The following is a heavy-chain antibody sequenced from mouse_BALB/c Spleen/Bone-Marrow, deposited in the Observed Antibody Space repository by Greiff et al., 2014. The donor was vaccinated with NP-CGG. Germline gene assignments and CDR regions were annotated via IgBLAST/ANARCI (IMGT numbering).Heavy chain of an antibody. V-gene: IGHV1S81*02. Sequence: QVQLQQSGAELVKPGASVKLSCRVSGYTFTNNFVYWVKQRPGQGLEWIGEINPSNDTPNFNEKFKSKATLTVDKSSSTAYMQLSSLTSEDSAVYYCTRSGYYGYGWYFDVWGAGTTVTVSS. CDR1: GYTFTNNF. J-gene: IGHJ1*01. CDR2: INPSNDTP. CDR3: TRSGYYGYGWYFDV. D-gene: IGHD1-2*01.